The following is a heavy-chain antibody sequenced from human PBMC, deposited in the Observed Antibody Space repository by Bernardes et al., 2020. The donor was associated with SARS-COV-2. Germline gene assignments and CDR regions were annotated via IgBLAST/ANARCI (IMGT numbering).Heavy chain of an antibody. CDR3: ARSAVGVTAYSFDY. J-gene: IGHJ4*02. D-gene: IGHD1-26*01. Sequence: SETLSLTCAVYGGSFSGYYWSWIRQPPGKGLEWIGEINHSGSTNYNPSLKSRVTISVDTSKNQFSLKLSSVTAADTAVYYCARSAVGVTAYSFDYWGQGTLVTVPS. V-gene: IGHV4-34*01. CDR2: INHSGST. CDR1: GGSFSGYY.